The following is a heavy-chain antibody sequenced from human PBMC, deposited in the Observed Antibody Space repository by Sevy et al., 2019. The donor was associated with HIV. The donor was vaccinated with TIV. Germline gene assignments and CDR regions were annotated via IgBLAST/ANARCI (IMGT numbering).Heavy chain of an antibody. CDR1: GGSISSYY. J-gene: IGHJ5*02. CDR2: IYYSGST. V-gene: IGHV4-59*01. CDR3: ASDRGRDSSFGWFDP. Sequence: SETLSLTCTVSGGSISSYYWSWIRQPPGKGLEWIGYIYYSGSTNYNPSLKSRVTISVDTSKNQFSLKLSSETDADTAVYYSASDRGRDSSFGWFDPWGQGTLVTVSS. D-gene: IGHD6-6*01.